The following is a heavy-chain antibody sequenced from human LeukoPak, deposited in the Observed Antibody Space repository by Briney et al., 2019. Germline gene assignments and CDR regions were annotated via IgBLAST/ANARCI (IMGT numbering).Heavy chain of an antibody. CDR3: AKPYCSSTSCSPFDY. J-gene: IGHJ4*02. D-gene: IGHD2-2*01. Sequence: GGSLRLSCAASGFTFSSYAMSWVRQAPGKGLEWVSVISGSGGSTDYADSVKGRFTISRDNSRNTLYLQMNSLSAEDTAVYYCAKPYCSSTSCSPFDYWGQGTLVTVSS. CDR2: ISGSGGST. V-gene: IGHV3-23*01. CDR1: GFTFSSYA.